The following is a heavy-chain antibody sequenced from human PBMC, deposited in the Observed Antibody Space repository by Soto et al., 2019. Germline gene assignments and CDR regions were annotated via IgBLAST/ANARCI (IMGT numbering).Heavy chain of an antibody. Sequence: PGGSLRLSCAASGFPFSSYGMHWVRQAPGKGLDWVGVIWYDGSNKDYAESVKGRFTISRDNSKNMLYLQMNSLRADDTAVYYCASSINWGQGXLVTVSS. J-gene: IGHJ4*02. CDR2: IWYDGSNK. V-gene: IGHV3-33*03. CDR1: GFPFSSYG. CDR3: ASSIN.